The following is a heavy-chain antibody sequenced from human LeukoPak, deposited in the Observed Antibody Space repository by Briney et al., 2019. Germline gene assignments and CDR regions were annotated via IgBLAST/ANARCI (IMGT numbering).Heavy chain of an antibody. CDR1: GYTFTNYY. J-gene: IGHJ4*02. D-gene: IGHD5-18*01. CDR2: IDPSGGST. CDR3: ARDWGIQQWPPSYFDY. V-gene: IGHV1-46*01. Sequence: ASVKVSCKASGYTFTNYYLHWVRQAPGQGLEWMGIIDPSGGSTTYAQKFQGRVTMTRVTSTSTVYMELTSLRSEDTAMYYCARDWGIQQWPPSYFDYWGRGTLVTVSS.